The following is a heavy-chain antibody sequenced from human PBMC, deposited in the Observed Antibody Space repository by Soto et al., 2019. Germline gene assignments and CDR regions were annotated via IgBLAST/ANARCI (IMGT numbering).Heavy chain of an antibody. J-gene: IGHJ4*02. CDR3: AKEIAAAGKQRNSFGY. V-gene: IGHV3-30*18. Sequence: PGGSLRLSCAASGFTFSSYGMHWVRQAPGKGLEWVAVISYDGSNKYYADSVKGRFTISRDNSKNTLYLQMNSLRAEDTAVYYCAKEIAAAGKQRNSFGYWGQGTLVTVSS. CDR2: ISYDGSNK. CDR1: GFTFSSYG. D-gene: IGHD6-13*01.